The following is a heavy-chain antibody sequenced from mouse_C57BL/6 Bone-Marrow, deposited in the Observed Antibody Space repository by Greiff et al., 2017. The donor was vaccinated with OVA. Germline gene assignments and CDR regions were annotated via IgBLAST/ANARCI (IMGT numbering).Heavy chain of an antibody. CDR1: GYSITSYY. CDR3: AGRSYGNYYFDD. D-gene: IGHD2-1*01. Sequence: EVQLVESGPGLAKPSQTLSLTCSATGYSITSYYLNWIRKFPGNKLEYIGYISSSGSTYYNPSLNSRISITRDTSENLYYLRLNSVTTEDTATYYCAGRSYGNYYFDDWGKGTTLTVSS. J-gene: IGHJ2*01. CDR2: ISSSGST. V-gene: IGHV3-8*01.